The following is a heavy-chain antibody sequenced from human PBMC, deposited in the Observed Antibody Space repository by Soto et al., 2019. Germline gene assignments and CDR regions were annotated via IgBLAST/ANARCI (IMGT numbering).Heavy chain of an antibody. J-gene: IGHJ3*02. D-gene: IGHD3-3*01. V-gene: IGHV3-30*18. CDR3: AKGRREYECWSGYYTGIVDAFDI. Sequence: QVQLVESGGGVVQPGRSLRLSCAASGFTFSSYGMHWVRQAPGKGLEWVAVISYDGSNKYYTDSVKGRFTISRDNSKNALYLQMNSQTAEDTAVYDCAKGRREYECWSGYYTGIVDAFDIWGQGTMVTVSS. CDR1: GFTFSSYG. CDR2: ISYDGSNK.